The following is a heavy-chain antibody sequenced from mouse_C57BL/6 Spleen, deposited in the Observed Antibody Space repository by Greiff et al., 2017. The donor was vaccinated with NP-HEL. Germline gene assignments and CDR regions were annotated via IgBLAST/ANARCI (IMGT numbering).Heavy chain of an antibody. CDR3: ARSPYGSSRGWYVDD. CDR1: GFTITDYY. D-gene: IGHD1-1*01. Sequence: VQLQQSGAELVKPGASVKLSCTASGFTITDYYMHWVKQRTEQGLEWIGRIDPEAGDTKYAPKFPGKATITADTSSNTAYLQLSSLTSEDTAVYYFARSPYGSSRGWYVDDWGKGTPVTVSA. J-gene: IGHJ1*03. V-gene: IGHV14-2*01. CDR2: IDPEAGDT.